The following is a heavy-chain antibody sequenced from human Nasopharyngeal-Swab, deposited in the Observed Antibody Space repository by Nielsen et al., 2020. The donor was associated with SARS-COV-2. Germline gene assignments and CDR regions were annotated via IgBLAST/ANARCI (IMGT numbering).Heavy chain of an antibody. J-gene: IGHJ6*02. CDR3: ARYTRPGDYIYYYYGMDV. Sequence: ASVKVSCKASGYTFTSFGINWVRQAPGQGLEWMGWISAYNGNTNYAQKLQGRVTMTTDTSTNTAYMELRSLRSDDTAVYYCARYTRPGDYIYYYYGMDVWGQGTTVTASS. CDR1: GYTFTSFG. D-gene: IGHD4-17*01. V-gene: IGHV1-18*01. CDR2: ISAYNGNT.